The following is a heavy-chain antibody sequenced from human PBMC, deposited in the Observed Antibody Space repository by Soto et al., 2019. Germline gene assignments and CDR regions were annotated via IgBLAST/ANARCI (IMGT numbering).Heavy chain of an antibody. CDR1: GYSFTSYW. CDR2: IDPSDSYT. Sequence: PGESLKISCKGSGYSFTSYWISWVRQMPGKGLEWMGRIDPSDSYTNYSPSFQGHVTISADKSISTAYLQWSSLKASDTAMYYCASHPNYYDSSGPAYGMDVWGQGTTVTVSS. CDR3: ASHPNYYDSSGPAYGMDV. V-gene: IGHV5-10-1*01. D-gene: IGHD3-22*01. J-gene: IGHJ6*02.